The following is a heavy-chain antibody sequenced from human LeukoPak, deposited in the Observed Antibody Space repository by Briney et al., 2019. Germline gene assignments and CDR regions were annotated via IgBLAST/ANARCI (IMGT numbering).Heavy chain of an antibody. J-gene: IGHJ4*02. D-gene: IGHD3-22*01. CDR2: ISAYNGNT. Sequence: GASVKVSCKASGYTFTSYGISWVRQAPGQGLEWMGWISAYNGNTNYAQKLQGRVTMTTDTSTSTAYMELRSLRSDDTAVYYCAREFPEYYYDSSGYQLGVYYFDYWGQGTLVTVSS. V-gene: IGHV1-18*01. CDR3: AREFPEYYYDSSGYQLGVYYFDY. CDR1: GYTFTSYG.